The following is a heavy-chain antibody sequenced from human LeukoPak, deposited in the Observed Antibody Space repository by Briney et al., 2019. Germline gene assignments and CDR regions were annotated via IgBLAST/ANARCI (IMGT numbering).Heavy chain of an antibody. D-gene: IGHD5-24*01. CDR1: GFTFSSYS. CDR2: ISISSSDI. CDR3: ARGPGRDGSRAFDY. Sequence: PGGSLRLSCAASGFTFSSYSMNWVRQAPGKGLEWVSSISISSSDIYYADSVKGRFTISRGNAKNSLYLQMNSLGAEDTAVYYCARGPGRDGSRAFDYWGQGTLVTVSS. V-gene: IGHV3-21*01. J-gene: IGHJ4*02.